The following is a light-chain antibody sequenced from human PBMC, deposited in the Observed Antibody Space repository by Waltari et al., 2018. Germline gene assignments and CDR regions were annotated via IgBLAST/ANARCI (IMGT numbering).Light chain of an antibody. CDR1: QSVSTF. Sequence: EIVLTRSPATLSLSPGEGATLSCRASQSVSTFLAWYQQKPGQAPRLLIYNASNRATGIPARFSGSGSGTDFTLSISSLDPEDFALYYCQQRYNWPYTFGQGTKLEIK. CDR3: QQRYNWPYT. J-gene: IGKJ2*01. CDR2: NAS. V-gene: IGKV3-11*01.